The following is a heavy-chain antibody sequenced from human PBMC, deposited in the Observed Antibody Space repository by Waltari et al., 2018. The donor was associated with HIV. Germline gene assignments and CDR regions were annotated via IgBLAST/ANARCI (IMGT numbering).Heavy chain of an antibody. V-gene: IGHV3-23*01. CDR1: GFTISSYA. Sequence: EVHLLESGGGSLQGGGSLRLACAAPGFTISSYAMTWVLQVSGKGWELVASISASGDNTYYETSLKGRFTIYRDNAENTLSLQIDSLRADDTAVYYCAKVPRSGPHSGVGHFDFWGQGTRVIVSS. CDR2: ISASGDNT. CDR3: AKVPRSGPHSGVGHFDF. D-gene: IGHD2-15*01. J-gene: IGHJ4*02.